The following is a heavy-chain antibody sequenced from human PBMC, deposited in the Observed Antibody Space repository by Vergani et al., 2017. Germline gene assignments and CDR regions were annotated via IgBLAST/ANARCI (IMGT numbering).Heavy chain of an antibody. CDR1: GGSFSGYY. CDR3: ARGGYYDSSGYYSY. D-gene: IGHD3-22*01. J-gene: IGHJ4*02. CDR2: INHSGST. Sequence: QVQLQQWGAGLLKPSETLSLTCAVSGGSFSGYYWSWIRQPPGKGLEWIGEINHSGSTNYNPSLKSRVTISVDTSKNQFSLKLSSVTAADTAVYYCARGGYYDSSGYYSYWGQGTLVTVSS. V-gene: IGHV4-34*01.